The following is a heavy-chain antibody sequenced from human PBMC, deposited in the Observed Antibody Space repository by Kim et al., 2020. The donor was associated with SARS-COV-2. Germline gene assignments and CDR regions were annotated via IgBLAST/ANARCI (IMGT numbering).Heavy chain of an antibody. J-gene: IGHJ4*02. Sequence: GGSLRLSCAASGFTFSSYAMHWVRQAPGKGLEWVAVISYDGSNKYYADSVKGRFTISRDNSKNTLYLQMNSLRAEDTAVYYCARDPYIAAAGRFDYWGQG. D-gene: IGHD6-13*01. CDR3: ARDPYIAAAGRFDY. CDR2: ISYDGSNK. V-gene: IGHV3-30*04. CDR1: GFTFSSYA.